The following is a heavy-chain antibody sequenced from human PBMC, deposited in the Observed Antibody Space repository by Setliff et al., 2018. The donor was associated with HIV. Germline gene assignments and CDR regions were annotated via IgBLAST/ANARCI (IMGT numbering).Heavy chain of an antibody. J-gene: IGHJ4*02. CDR3: ARGGLGVVGAIDY. Sequence: SETLSLTCTVSGGSISSSSYYWSWIRQPPGKGLEWIGEINHSGSTNYNPSLKSRVTMSVDKSKNQFSLRLSSVTAADTAVYYCARGGLGVVGAIDYWSQGTLVTVSS. V-gene: IGHV4-61*05. D-gene: IGHD2-15*01. CDR1: GGSISSSSYY. CDR2: INHSGST.